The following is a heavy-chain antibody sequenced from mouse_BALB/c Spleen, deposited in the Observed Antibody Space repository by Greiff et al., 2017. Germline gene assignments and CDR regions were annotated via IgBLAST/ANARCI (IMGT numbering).Heavy chain of an antibody. V-gene: IGHV5-6-5*01. Sequence: EVKLMESGGGLVKPGGSLKLSCAASGFTFSSYAMSWVRQTPEKRLEWVASISSGGSTYYPDSVKGRFTISRDNARNILYLQMSSLRSEDTAMYYCAREGDIYYDYLYAMDYWGQGTSVTVSS. CDR3: AREGDIYYDYLYAMDY. J-gene: IGHJ4*01. CDR1: GFTFSSYA. CDR2: ISSGGST. D-gene: IGHD2-4*01.